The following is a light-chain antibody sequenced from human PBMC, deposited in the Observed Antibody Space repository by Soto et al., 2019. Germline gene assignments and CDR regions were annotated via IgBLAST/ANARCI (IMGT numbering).Light chain of an antibody. CDR1: QSVSSN. Sequence: EIVMTQSPATLSVSPGERATLSCRASQSVSSNLAWYQQKPGQAPRLLIYGASTRATGIPARFSGSGSGTAFTLTISSLQSEDLAVYCCQQYNHWPPWTFGQGTKVQIK. V-gene: IGKV3-15*01. CDR2: GAS. CDR3: QQYNHWPPWT. J-gene: IGKJ1*01.